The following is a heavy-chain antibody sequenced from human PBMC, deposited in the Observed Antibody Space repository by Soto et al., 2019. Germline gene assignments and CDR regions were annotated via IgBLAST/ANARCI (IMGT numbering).Heavy chain of an antibody. J-gene: IGHJ4*02. CDR2: IYHSGST. CDR3: ASQYYYDSSGYYRSYYFDY. CDR1: GGSISSGGYS. Sequence: SETLSLTCAVSGGSISSGGYSWSWIRQPPGKGLEWIGYIYHSGSTYYNPSLKSRVTISVDRSKNQFSLKLSSVAAADTAVYYCASQYYYDSSGYYRSYYFDYWGQGTLVTVSS. V-gene: IGHV4-30-2*01. D-gene: IGHD3-22*01.